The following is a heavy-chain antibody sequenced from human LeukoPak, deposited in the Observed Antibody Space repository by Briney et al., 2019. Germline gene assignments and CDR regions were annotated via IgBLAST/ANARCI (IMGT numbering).Heavy chain of an antibody. J-gene: IGHJ6*03. CDR2: IYSGGST. D-gene: IGHD3-10*01. CDR1: GFTVSSNY. CDR3: ARKAMVRGVIYDYYYMDV. V-gene: IGHV3-53*01. Sequence: GGSLRLSCAASGFTVSSNYMSWVRQAPGKGLEWVSVIYSGGSTYYADSVKGRFTISRDNSKNTLYLQMNSLRAEDTAVYYCARKAMVRGVIYDYYYMDVWGKGTTVTISS.